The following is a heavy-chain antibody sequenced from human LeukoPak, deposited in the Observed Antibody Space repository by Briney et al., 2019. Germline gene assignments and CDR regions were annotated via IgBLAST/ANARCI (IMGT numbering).Heavy chain of an antibody. CDR3: AREPGIAAAVVGMDV. CDR1: GFTFSSYA. J-gene: IGHJ6*02. D-gene: IGHD6-13*01. CDR2: ISYDGSNK. Sequence: GGSLRLSCAASGFTFSSYAMHWVRQAPGKGLEWVAVISYDGSNKYYADSVKGRFTISRDNSKNTLYLQMNSLRAEDTAVYYCAREPGIAAAVVGMDVWGQGTTVTVSS. V-gene: IGHV3-30*04.